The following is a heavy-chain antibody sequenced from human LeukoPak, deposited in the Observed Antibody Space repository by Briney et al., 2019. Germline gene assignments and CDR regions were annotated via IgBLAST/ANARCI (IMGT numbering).Heavy chain of an antibody. CDR3: ARWPGIAVAGVDY. CDR2: INHSGST. Sequence: SETLSLTCAVYGGSFSGSYWSWIRQPPGKGLEWIGEINHSGSTNYNPSLKSRVTISIDTSKNQFSLKLSSVTAADTAVYYCARWPGIAVAGVDYWGQGTLVTVSS. V-gene: IGHV4-34*01. CDR1: GGSFSGSY. J-gene: IGHJ4*02. D-gene: IGHD6-19*01.